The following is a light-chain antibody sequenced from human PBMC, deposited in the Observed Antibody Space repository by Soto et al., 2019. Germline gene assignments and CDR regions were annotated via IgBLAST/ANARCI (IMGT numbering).Light chain of an antibody. CDR3: QQYNNWPQRYT. Sequence: DIVMTQSPATLSVSPGERATLSCRASQSVSSNLAWYQQKRGQAPRLLIYGASTRATGIPARFSGSGSGTEFTLTISSLESEDFAVYYCQQYNNWPQRYTFGQGTKLEIK. J-gene: IGKJ2*01. V-gene: IGKV3-15*01. CDR2: GAS. CDR1: QSVSSN.